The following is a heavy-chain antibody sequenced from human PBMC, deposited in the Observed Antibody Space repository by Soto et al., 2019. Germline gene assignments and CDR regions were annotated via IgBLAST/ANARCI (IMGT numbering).Heavy chain of an antibody. D-gene: IGHD1-1*01. CDR2: IIPIFGTA. Sequence: QVQLVQSGAEVKKPGSSVKVSCKASGGTFSSYAISWVRQAPGQGIEWMGGIIPIFGTANYAQKFQGIVTMTADESTSTAYMELSSMRSEDTAVYYCASVSRDNHLIYDYWGQGTLVTVSS. CDR3: ASVSRDNHLIYDY. J-gene: IGHJ4*02. V-gene: IGHV1-69*01. CDR1: GGTFSSYA.